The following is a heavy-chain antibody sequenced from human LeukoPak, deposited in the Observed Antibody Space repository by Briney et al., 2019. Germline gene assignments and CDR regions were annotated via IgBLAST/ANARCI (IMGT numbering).Heavy chain of an antibody. CDR2: INPNSGGT. D-gene: IGHD6-19*01. Sequence: ASVKVSCTASGYTFTGYYMHWVRQAPGQGLEWMGWINPNSGGTNYAQKFQGRVTMTRDTSISTAYMELNRLRSDDTAVYYCARDGSSGWREDYFDFWGQGTVVTVSS. V-gene: IGHV1-2*02. CDR3: ARDGSSGWREDYFDF. J-gene: IGHJ4*02. CDR1: GYTFTGYY.